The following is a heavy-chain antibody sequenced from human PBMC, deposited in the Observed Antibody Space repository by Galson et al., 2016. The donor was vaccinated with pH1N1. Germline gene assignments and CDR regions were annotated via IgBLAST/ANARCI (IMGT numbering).Heavy chain of an antibody. CDR3: ARQNDYGDYQAEAFDM. CDR2: IWLGGSLI. Sequence: QSGAEVKKPGESLKISCQGSGYKFASSWIVWVRQMPGKGLEWMGIIWLGGSLIRYKPSFQGQVTISADKSINIVYLEWRSLKASDTSTDYCARQNDYGDYQAEAFDMWGKGTLVTVSS. D-gene: IGHD4-17*01. CDR1: GYKFASSW. V-gene: IGHV5-51*01. J-gene: IGHJ3*02.